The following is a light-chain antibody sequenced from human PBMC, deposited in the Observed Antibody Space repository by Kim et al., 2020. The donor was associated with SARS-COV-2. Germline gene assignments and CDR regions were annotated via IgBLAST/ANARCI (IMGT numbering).Light chain of an antibody. Sequence: GQRVTVTCSGSSSNIGRNTVTWYHHLPGTAPKLLIYGDNQRPSGVPDRLSGSRSGTSASLAISGLQSEDEADYYCATWDDSLNGYVFGTGTKVTVL. J-gene: IGLJ1*01. CDR1: SSNIGRNT. V-gene: IGLV1-44*01. CDR3: ATWDDSLNGYV. CDR2: GDN.